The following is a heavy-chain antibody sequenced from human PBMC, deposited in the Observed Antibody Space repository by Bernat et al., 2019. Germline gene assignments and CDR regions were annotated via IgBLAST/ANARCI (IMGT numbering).Heavy chain of an antibody. CDR1: GFTFGDYA. J-gene: IGHJ5*02. D-gene: IGHD2-21*02. CDR2: MRSKAYGGTT. V-gene: IGHV3-49*03. CDR3: TRVGTYCGGDCYDNWFDP. Sequence: EVQLVESGGGLVQPGRSLRLSCTASGFTFGDYAMSWFRQAPGKGLEWVGFMRSKAYGGTTEYAASVKGRFTISRDDSKGIAYLQMNSLKPEDTAVYYCTRVGTYCGGDCYDNWFDPWGQGTMVTVSS.